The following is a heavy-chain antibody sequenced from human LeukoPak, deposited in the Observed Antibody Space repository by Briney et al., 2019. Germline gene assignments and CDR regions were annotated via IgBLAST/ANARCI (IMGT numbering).Heavy chain of an antibody. D-gene: IGHD2-21*01. CDR3: ARSLIADGAFDI. CDR2: ISSSGSYI. J-gene: IGHJ3*02. CDR1: GFIFSSYT. Sequence: KPGGSLRLSCAASGFIFSSYTMNWVRQAPGKGLEWVSDISSSGSYIDYADSVKGRFTISRDNAKNSLFLQMNSLRAEDTAVYYCARSLIADGAFDIWGQGTMVTVSS. V-gene: IGHV3-21*01.